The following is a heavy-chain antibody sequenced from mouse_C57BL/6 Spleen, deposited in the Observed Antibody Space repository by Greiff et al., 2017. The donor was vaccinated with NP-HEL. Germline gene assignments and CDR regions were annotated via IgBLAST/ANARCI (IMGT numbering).Heavy chain of an antibody. J-gene: IGHJ1*03. CDR1: GYTFTSYW. CDR2: IDPSDSYT. V-gene: IGHV1-50*01. CDR3: ARPGYSNFNWYFDV. D-gene: IGHD2-5*01. Sequence: VQLQQPGAELVKPGASVKLSCKASGYTFTSYWMQWVKQRPGQGLEWIGEIDPSDSYTNYNQKFKGKATLTVDTSSSTAYMQLSSLTSEDSAVYYCARPGYSNFNWYFDVWGTGTTVTVSS.